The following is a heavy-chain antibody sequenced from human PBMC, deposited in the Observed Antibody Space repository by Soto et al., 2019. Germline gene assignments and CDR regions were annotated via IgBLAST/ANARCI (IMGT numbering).Heavy chain of an antibody. V-gene: IGHV1-18*01. CDR3: SRFIMVGGWFDPNYYHGMDV. Sequence: QVQLVQSGAEVKKPGASVTVSCKTSGYTFSNYGINWVRQAPGQGLGWMGWISGYNGNTNYAQTVQGRVTMTTDTSTRTVYMELRSLKSDDPAIYYCSRFIMVGGWFDPNYYHGMDVWGQGTTVTVSS. CDR2: ISGYNGNT. D-gene: IGHD6-19*01. CDR1: GYTFSNYG. J-gene: IGHJ6*02.